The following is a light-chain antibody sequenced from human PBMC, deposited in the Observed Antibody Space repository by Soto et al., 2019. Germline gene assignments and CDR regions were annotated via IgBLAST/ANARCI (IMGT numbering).Light chain of an antibody. J-gene: IGKJ5*01. Sequence: EIVMTQSPATLSVSPGDSATLSCRASQSVSSDLAWYHQKTGQAPRLLISGESSRATGIPDRLSGSGSGTELNLTVSRLQPEDFATYYCQQVKSYPITCGQGTRLEIK. CDR1: QSVSSD. CDR2: GES. V-gene: IGKV3D-15*01. CDR3: QQVKSYPIT.